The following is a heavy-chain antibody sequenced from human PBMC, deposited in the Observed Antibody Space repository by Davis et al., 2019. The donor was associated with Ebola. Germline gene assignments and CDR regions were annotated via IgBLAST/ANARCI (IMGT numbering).Heavy chain of an antibody. Sequence: SVRVPCKASGCTFSSYAISWVRQAPGQGLEWMGGIIPIFGTANYAQKFQGRVTITADKSTSTAYMELSSLRSEDTAVYYCTLTTVTTDVWGQGTTVTVSS. CDR3: TLTTVTTDV. CDR2: IIPIFGTA. V-gene: IGHV1-69*06. CDR1: GCTFSSYA. J-gene: IGHJ6*02. D-gene: IGHD4-17*01.